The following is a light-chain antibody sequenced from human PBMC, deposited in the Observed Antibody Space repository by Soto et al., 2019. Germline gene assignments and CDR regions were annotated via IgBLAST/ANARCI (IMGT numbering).Light chain of an antibody. Sequence: EIVLTQSPGTLSLSPAERATLSCRASQSVSSSYLAWYQQKPGQAPRLLMYGASSRATGIPDRFSGSGSGTDFTLTISRLEPEDFAVYYCQQYGSSPWTVGQGTKVEIK. J-gene: IGKJ1*01. CDR1: QSVSSSY. CDR3: QQYGSSPWT. CDR2: GAS. V-gene: IGKV3-20*01.